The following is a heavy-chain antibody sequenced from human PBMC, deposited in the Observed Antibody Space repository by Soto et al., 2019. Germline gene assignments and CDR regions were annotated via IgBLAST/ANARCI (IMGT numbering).Heavy chain of an antibody. V-gene: IGHV3-33*01. CDR2: IWYDGSNK. CDR1: GFTFSSYG. D-gene: IGHD5-12*01. CDR3: ARVADRVATAHYYYGMDV. J-gene: IGHJ6*02. Sequence: QVQLVESGGGVVQPGRSLRLSCAASGFTFSSYGMHWVRQAPGKGLEWVAVIWYDGSNKYYADSVKGRFTISRDNSKNTLYLQMNSLRAEDTAVYYCARVADRVATAHYYYGMDVWGQGTTVTVSS.